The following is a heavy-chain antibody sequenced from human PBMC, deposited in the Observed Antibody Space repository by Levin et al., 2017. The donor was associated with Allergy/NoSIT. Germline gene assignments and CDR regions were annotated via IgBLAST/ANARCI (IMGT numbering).Heavy chain of an antibody. CDR2: ISYDGTTT. D-gene: IGHD3-22*01. V-gene: IGHV3-30*04. J-gene: IGHJ4*02. Sequence: LSLTCAASGFTFQSYAMHWFRQAPCKGLEWVAVISYDGTTTYYADSVKGRFTISRDSSKNTLYVQMHSLRPEDTAVYYCARADSSAYPDYWGQGTLVTVSS. CDR3: ARADSSAYPDY. CDR1: GFTFQSYA.